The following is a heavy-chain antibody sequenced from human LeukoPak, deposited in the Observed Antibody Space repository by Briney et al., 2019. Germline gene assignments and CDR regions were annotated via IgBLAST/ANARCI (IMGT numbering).Heavy chain of an antibody. V-gene: IGHV3-49*04. CDR3: TRDPYYFDSSGYHHHAFDI. J-gene: IGHJ3*02. Sequence: PGRSLRLSCTGFGFTFRDYAVSWVRQAPGKGLECIGFIRSKVYGGTTEYAASVKGRFTISRDDSKSIAYLQMNSLKTEDTAVYYCTRDPYYFDSSGYHHHAFDIWGQGTMVAVSS. CDR1: GFTFRDYA. CDR2: IRSKVYGGTT. D-gene: IGHD3-22*01.